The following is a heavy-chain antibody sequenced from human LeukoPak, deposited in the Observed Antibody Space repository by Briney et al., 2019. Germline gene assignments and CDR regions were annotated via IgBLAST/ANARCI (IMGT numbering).Heavy chain of an antibody. CDR2: INWNGGST. V-gene: IGHV3-20*04. Sequence: GGSLRLSCAASGFTFDDYGMSWVRQAPGKGLEWVSCINWNGGSTGYADSVKGRFTISRENAKNSLYLQMNSLRAGDTAVYYCARFGYGRGYGMDVWGQGTTVTVSS. D-gene: IGHD5-12*01. CDR3: ARFGYGRGYGMDV. CDR1: GFTFDDYG. J-gene: IGHJ6*01.